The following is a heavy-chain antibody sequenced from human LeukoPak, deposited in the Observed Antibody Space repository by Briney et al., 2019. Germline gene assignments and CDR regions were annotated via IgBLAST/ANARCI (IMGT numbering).Heavy chain of an antibody. V-gene: IGHV3-9*01. CDR1: GFTFDDYA. J-gene: IGHJ4*02. CDR2: ISWNSGSI. D-gene: IGHD6-13*01. CDR3: AKDSSGQQLVTKPTR. Sequence: SGGSLRLSCAASGFTFDDYAMHWVRQAPGKGLEWVSGISWNSGSIGYADSVKGRFTISRDNAKNSLYLQMNSLRAEDTALYYCAKDSSGQQLVTKPTRWGQGTLVTVSS.